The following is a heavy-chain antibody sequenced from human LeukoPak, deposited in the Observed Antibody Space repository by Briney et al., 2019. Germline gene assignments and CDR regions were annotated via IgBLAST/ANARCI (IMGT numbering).Heavy chain of an antibody. J-gene: IGHJ4*02. V-gene: IGHV4-34*01. CDR2: INHSGST. CDR1: GGSFSGYY. D-gene: IGHD3-3*01. CDR3: ARGRLYYDFWSGYHHFGY. Sequence: PSETLSLTCAVYGGSFSGYYWSWIRQPPGKGLEWIGEINHSGSTNYNPSLKGRVTISVDTSKNQFSLKLSSVTAADTAVYYCARGRLYYDFWSGYHHFGYWGQGTLVTVSS.